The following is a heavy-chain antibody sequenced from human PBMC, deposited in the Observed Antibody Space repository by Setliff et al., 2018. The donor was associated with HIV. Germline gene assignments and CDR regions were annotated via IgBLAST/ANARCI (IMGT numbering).Heavy chain of an antibody. J-gene: IGHJ4*02. Sequence: GGSLRLSCAASGFTFNTYGMHWVRQAPGKGLEWLAFIGFDGSSTYYSDSVKGRFTISRDNSMNTLYLQMNSLRPDDTAVYYCVKGIIPTWGHHFDYWGQGTLVTVSS. CDR3: VKGIIPTWGHHFDY. CDR2: IGFDGSST. D-gene: IGHD7-27*01. CDR1: GFTFNTYG. V-gene: IGHV3-30*02.